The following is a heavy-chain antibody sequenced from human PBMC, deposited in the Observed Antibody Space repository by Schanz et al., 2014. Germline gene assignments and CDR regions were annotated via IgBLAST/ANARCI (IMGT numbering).Heavy chain of an antibody. J-gene: IGHJ4*02. V-gene: IGHV3-21*01. CDR2: ISRSSSYI. D-gene: IGHD3-16*01. CDR1: GFTLSNSD. Sequence: EVQLLDSGGGLVQPGGSLRLSCAASGFTLSNSDMHWVRQGTGKGLEWVSSISRSSSYIYYAGSVKGRFTISRDNAKNTLYQQKNSLRAEETAVYYGARDARPNYDDMTADYAIDYWGQGTLVTVSA. CDR3: ARDARPNYDDMTADYAIDY.